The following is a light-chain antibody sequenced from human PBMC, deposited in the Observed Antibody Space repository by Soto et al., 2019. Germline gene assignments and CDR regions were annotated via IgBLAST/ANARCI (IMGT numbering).Light chain of an antibody. CDR1: SSDVGGYNY. CDR2: AVN. CDR3: YSYTSTTAYV. Sequence: QSVLTQPASVSGSPGQSITISCTGTSSDVGGYNYVSWYQHHPGKAPKLMIYAVNNRPSGVSDRFSGSKSGNTASLTISGLKAEDEADYYCYSYTSTTAYVFGAGTKVTV. J-gene: IGLJ1*01. V-gene: IGLV2-14*03.